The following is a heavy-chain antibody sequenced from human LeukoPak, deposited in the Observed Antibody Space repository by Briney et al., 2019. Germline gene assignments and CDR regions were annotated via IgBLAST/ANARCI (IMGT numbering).Heavy chain of an antibody. Sequence: GGSLRLSCAASGFTLSSYSMNWVRQAPGKGLEWVSSISSSSSYIYYADSVKGRFTISRDNAKNSLYLQMNSLRAEDTAVYYCARDYYDSSGYLYYFDYWGQGTLVTVSS. D-gene: IGHD3-22*01. J-gene: IGHJ4*02. V-gene: IGHV3-21*01. CDR3: ARDYYDSSGYLYYFDY. CDR2: ISSSSSYI. CDR1: GFTLSSYS.